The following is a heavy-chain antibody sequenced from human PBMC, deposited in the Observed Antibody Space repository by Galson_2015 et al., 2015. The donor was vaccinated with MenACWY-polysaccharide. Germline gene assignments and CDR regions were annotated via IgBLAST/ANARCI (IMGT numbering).Heavy chain of an antibody. CDR2: ISYDGSNK. D-gene: IGHD2-2*01. V-gene: IGHV3-30-3*01. CDR3: ARAYCDRTTCYGMDV. J-gene: IGHJ6*02. Sequence: SLRLSCAASGFTFSSYAIHWVRQAPGKGLEWVAVISYDGSNKYYADSLKGRFTISRDNSKNMLYLQMNSLRAEDTAVYYCARAYCDRTTCYGMDVWGQGPTVTVSS. CDR1: GFTFSSYA.